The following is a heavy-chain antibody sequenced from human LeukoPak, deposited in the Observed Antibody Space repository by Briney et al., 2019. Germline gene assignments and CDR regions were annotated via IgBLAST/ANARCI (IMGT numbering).Heavy chain of an antibody. CDR3: ARAGERHYYGSGSSKDAFDI. J-gene: IGHJ3*02. CDR2: IYSGGST. Sequence: GGSLRLSCAASGFTVSSNYMSWVRQAPGKGLEWVSVIYSGGSTYCADSVKGRFTISRHNSKNTLYLQMNSLRAEDTAVYYCARAGERHYYGSGSSKDAFDIWGQGTMVTVSS. D-gene: IGHD3-10*01. CDR1: GFTVSSNY. V-gene: IGHV3-53*04.